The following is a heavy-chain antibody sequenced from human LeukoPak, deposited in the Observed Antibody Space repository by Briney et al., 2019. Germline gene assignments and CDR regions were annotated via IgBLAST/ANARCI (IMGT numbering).Heavy chain of an antibody. CDR2: IIPIFGTA. V-gene: IGHV1-69*01. Sequence: GASVKVSCKASGGTFSSYAISWVRQAPGQGLEWMGGIIPIFGTANYAQKFQGRVTITADGSTGTAYMELSSLRSEDTAVYYCARHPLPNYYDSSGYYYPYYYYGMDVWGQGTTVTVSS. D-gene: IGHD3-22*01. CDR1: GGTFSSYA. J-gene: IGHJ6*02. CDR3: ARHPLPNYYDSSGYYYPYYYYGMDV.